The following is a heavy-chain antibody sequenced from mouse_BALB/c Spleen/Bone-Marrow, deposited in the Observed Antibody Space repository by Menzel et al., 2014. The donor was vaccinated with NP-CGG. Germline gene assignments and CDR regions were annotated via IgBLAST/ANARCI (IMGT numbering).Heavy chain of an antibody. J-gene: IGHJ4*01. V-gene: IGHV2-9*02. CDR1: GFSLTSYG. Sequence: QVQLKESGPGLVAPSQSLSITCTVSGFSLTSYGVHWVRQPPGKGLEWLGVIWAGGSTNYNSALMSRLSISKDNSKSQVFLKMNSLQTDDTAMYYCAGRLRTGGYYAMDYWGQGTSVTVSS. D-gene: IGHD1-2*01. CDR3: AGRLRTGGYYAMDY. CDR2: IWAGGST.